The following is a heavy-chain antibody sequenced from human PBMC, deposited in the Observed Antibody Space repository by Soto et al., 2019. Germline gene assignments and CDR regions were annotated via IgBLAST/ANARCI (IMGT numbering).Heavy chain of an antibody. V-gene: IGHV4-59*01. D-gene: IGHD6-13*01. Sequence: SETLSLTCAFSGGSISSYYWSWIRQPPGKGLEWIGYIYYSGSTNYNPSLKSRVTISVDTSKNQFSLKLSSVTAADTAVYYCARDHSSSWFNWFDPWGQGTLVTVSS. CDR2: IYYSGST. CDR3: ARDHSSSWFNWFDP. J-gene: IGHJ5*02. CDR1: GGSISSYY.